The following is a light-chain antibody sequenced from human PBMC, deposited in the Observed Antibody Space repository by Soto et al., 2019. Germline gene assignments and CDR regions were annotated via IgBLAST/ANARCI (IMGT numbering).Light chain of an antibody. J-gene: IGKJ1*01. CDR3: QPYGSSPPVT. V-gene: IGKV3-20*01. CDR1: QSVSSSY. Sequence: EIVLTQSPGTLSLSPGERATLSCRASQSVSSSYLAWYQQKPRQAPRLLIYGASSRATGIPDRFSGSGSGTDLTLNISRLEPEDFAVYYCQPYGSSPPVTFGQGTKVEIK. CDR2: GAS.